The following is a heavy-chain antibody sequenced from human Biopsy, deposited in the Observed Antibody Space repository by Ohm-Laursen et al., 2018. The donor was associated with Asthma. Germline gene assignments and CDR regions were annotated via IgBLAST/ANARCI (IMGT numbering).Heavy chain of an antibody. CDR1: GLSFSNFA. V-gene: IGHV3-30*01. CDR3: VRDGTDDAFDI. CDR2: ISKDASTQ. J-gene: IGHJ3*02. D-gene: IGHD1-1*01. Sequence: SLRLSCSATGLSFSNFAIHWVRQAPGKGLEWVGAISKDASTQDYADSVKGRFTMARDNSKNTLDLQMNSLREEDTAVYYCVRDGTDDAFDIWGQGTVVSVSS.